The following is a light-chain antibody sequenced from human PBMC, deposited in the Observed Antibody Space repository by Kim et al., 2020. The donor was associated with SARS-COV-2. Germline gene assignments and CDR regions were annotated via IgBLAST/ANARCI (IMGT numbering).Light chain of an antibody. V-gene: IGLV6-57*02. J-gene: IGLJ2*01. CDR3: QSYDSNNQGV. CDR1: GGSIASNY. Sequence: TVTISCAGSGGSIASNYVQWYQQRPGSAPTTVIYEDDQRPSGVPDRFSGSIDSSSNSASLTISGLKTEDEADYYCQSYDSNNQGVFGGGTQLTVL. CDR2: EDD.